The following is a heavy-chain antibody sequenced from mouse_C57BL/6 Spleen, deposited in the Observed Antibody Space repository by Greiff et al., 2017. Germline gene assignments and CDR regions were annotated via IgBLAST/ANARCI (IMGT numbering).Heavy chain of an antibody. J-gene: IGHJ4*01. CDR1: GYTFTSYG. CDR2: IYPRSGNT. CDR3: ARYGYYDAMDY. D-gene: IGHD2-2*01. V-gene: IGHV1-81*01. Sequence: QVHVKQSGAELARPGASVKLSCKASGYTFTSYGISWVKQRTGQGLEWIGEIYPRSGNTYYNEKFKGKATLTADKSSSTAYMELRSLTSEDSAVYFCARYGYYDAMDYWGQGTSVTVSS.